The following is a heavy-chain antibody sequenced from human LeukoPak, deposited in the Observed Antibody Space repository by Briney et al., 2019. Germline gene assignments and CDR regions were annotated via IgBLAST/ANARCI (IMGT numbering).Heavy chain of an antibody. J-gene: IGHJ5*02. Sequence: SETLSLTCAVYGGSLSGYYWSWIRQPPGKGLEWIGYIYYSGSTNYNPSLKSRVTISVDTSKNQFSLKLSSVTAADTAVYYCARASIVSWFDPWGQGTLVTVSS. D-gene: IGHD2/OR15-2a*01. CDR1: GGSLSGYY. V-gene: IGHV4-59*01. CDR2: IYYSGST. CDR3: ARASIVSWFDP.